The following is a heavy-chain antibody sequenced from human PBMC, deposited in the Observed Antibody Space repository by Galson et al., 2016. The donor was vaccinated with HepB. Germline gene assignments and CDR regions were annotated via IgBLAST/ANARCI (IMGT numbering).Heavy chain of an antibody. J-gene: IGHJ4*02. CDR2: IIPIFGTP. Sequence: SVKVSCKASGGTFSSYAISWVRQAPGQGLEWMGGIIPIFGTPNYAQKFQGRVTITADKSTSTAYMELSSLGFEDTAVYYCARMGRGYDFWSGYYYPAGYWGQGTLVTVSS. CDR1: GGTFSSYA. CDR3: ARMGRGYDFWSGYYYPAGY. V-gene: IGHV1-69*06. D-gene: IGHD3-3*01.